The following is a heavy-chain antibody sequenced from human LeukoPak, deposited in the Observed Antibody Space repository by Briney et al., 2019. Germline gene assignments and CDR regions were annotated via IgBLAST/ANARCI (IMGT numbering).Heavy chain of an antibody. CDR1: GFTVSSNS. Sequence: GGSLRLSCAASGFTVSSNSMIWVRQAPGKGLEWVSFIYSAGSTYYADSVKGRFTISRDNSKNTLYLQMNSLRAEDTAVYYCARVERYRFDPWGQGTLVTVSS. D-gene: IGHD3-9*01. V-gene: IGHV3-53*01. CDR2: IYSAGST. CDR3: ARVERYRFDP. J-gene: IGHJ5*02.